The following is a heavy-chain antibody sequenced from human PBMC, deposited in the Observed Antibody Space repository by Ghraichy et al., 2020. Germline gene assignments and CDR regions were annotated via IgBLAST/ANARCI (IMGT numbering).Heavy chain of an antibody. CDR1: GFTFSDYY. V-gene: IGHV3-11*01. J-gene: IGHJ4*02. CDR3: ARDRIALGADFDF. D-gene: IGHD2-15*01. Sequence: GGSLRLSCAASGFTFSDYYMTWIRQAPGKGLECLSYISRSGDSTYYANSVKGRFTISRDNANNSLYLHMNNLRAEDTGVSYCARDRIALGADFDFWGQGTLVTVSS. CDR2: ISRSGDST.